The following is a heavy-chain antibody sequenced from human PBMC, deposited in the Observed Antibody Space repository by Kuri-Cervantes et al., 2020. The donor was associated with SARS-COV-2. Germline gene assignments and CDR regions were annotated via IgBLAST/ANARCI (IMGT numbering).Heavy chain of an antibody. CDR2: IYSGGST. V-gene: IGHV3-66*01. J-gene: IGHJ6*02. Sequence: GGSLRLSCAASGFTVSSNYMSWVRQAPGKGLEWVSVIYSGGSTYYADSVKGRFTISRDNSKNTLYLQMNSLRTEDTAVHYCASYYGSGLCGMDVWGHGTTVTVSS. CDR1: GFTVSSNY. CDR3: ASYYGSGLCGMDV. D-gene: IGHD3-10*01.